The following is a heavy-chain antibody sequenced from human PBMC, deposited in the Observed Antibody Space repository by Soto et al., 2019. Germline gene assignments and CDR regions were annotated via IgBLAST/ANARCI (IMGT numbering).Heavy chain of an antibody. J-gene: IGHJ4*02. D-gene: IGHD1-26*01. Sequence: GGSLRLSCAASGFTFANYAMSWVRQAPGKGLEWVSGIGLSGRGTYYADSVKGRFTMSRDNSKNTLYLEMNSLRAEDTAVYYCAKKSWYRQSDSVVPFHYWGQGTLVTVSS. CDR2: IGLSGRGT. V-gene: IGHV3-23*01. CDR3: AKKSWYRQSDSVVPFHY. CDR1: GFTFANYA.